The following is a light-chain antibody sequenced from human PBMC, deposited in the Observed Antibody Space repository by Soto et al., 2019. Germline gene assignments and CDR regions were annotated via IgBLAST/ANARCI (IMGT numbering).Light chain of an antibody. CDR3: QQYNNWPLT. Sequence: EIVMTQSPATLSVSPGERATLSCRASESVGNNLAWYHQKPGQAPRLLIYVASTRATGIPARFSGSGSGTEFTLTISSLQSEDFAVYYCQQYNNWPLTFGGGTKVEI. CDR1: ESVGNN. J-gene: IGKJ4*01. V-gene: IGKV3D-15*01. CDR2: VAS.